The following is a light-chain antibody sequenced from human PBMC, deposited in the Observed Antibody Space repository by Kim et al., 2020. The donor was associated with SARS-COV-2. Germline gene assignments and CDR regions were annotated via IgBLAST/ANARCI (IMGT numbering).Light chain of an antibody. CDR3: YSAADNNRV. Sequence: SYELTQPSSVSVSPGETARITCSGDVLAKKYARWFQQKPGQAPVLVIYKDSERPSGIPEQFSVSSSGTTVTLTISGAQVEDEADYYCYSAADNNRVFVGGTQLTVL. V-gene: IGLV3-27*01. J-gene: IGLJ3*02. CDR2: KDS. CDR1: VLAKKY.